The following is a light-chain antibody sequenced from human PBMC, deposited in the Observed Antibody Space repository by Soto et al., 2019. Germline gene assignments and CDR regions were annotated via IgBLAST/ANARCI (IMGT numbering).Light chain of an antibody. J-gene: IGKJ5*01. CDR3: QQRSDWPIT. V-gene: IGKV3-11*01. CDR1: QSVDGH. Sequence: EIVFSQSPASLSLYPGERATLSCRASQSVDGHLVWYQQKPGQAPRLLIFAASNRATGIPVRFSGSGSGTDFTLAINRLEPDDFAVYYCQQRSDWPITFGQGTRLEIK. CDR2: AAS.